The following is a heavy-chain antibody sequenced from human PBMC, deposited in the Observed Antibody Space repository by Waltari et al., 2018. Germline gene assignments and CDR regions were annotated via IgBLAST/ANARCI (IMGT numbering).Heavy chain of an antibody. D-gene: IGHD3-9*01. V-gene: IGHV4-38-2*01. CDR1: GYSISSGYY. CDR2: IYHSGST. CDR3: ARDNFDWLLASFDY. Sequence: QVQLQESGPGLVKPSETLSLTCAVSGYSISSGYYWGWIRQPPGKGLEWIGSIYHSGSTYYNPSLKSRVTISVDTSKNQFSLKLSSVTAADTAVYYCARDNFDWLLASFDYWGQGTLVTVSS. J-gene: IGHJ4*02.